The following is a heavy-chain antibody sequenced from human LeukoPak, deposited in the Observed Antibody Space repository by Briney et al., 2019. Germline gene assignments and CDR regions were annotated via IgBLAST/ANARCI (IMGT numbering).Heavy chain of an antibody. CDR3: ARDENDYGEVNWFDP. D-gene: IGHD4-17*01. V-gene: IGHV3-21*01. CDR1: GFTFRSYK. CDR2: ISSSSSYI. J-gene: IGHJ5*02. Sequence: GSLRLSCAASGFTFRSYKMNLGRQASGKGLEWGLFISSSSSYIYYADSVKGRFTISRDNAKNSLYLQMNSLRAEDTAVYYCARDENDYGEVNWFDPWGQGTLVTVSS.